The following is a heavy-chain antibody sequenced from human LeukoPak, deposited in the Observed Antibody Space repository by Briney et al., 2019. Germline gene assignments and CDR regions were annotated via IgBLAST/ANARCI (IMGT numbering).Heavy chain of an antibody. D-gene: IGHD4-17*01. Sequence: GGSLRLSCAASGFTFSNYAMTWVRQAPGKGLEWVSAITAGGGTTYYADSVKGRFTISRDNSKNTLYLQMNSLRAEDTAVYYCAKDDGATVTTWYYWGQGTLVTVSS. J-gene: IGHJ4*02. CDR2: ITAGGGTT. V-gene: IGHV3-23*01. CDR1: GFTFSNYA. CDR3: AKDDGATVTTWYY.